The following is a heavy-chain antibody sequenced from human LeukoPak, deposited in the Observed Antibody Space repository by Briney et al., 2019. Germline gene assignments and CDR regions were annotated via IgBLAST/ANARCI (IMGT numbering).Heavy chain of an antibody. J-gene: IGHJ6*03. Sequence: ASVKVSCKASGYTFTSYIITWVRQAPGQGLEWMGWINPNSGGTNYAQKFQGRVTMTRDTSISTAYMELSRLRSDDTAVYYCARASSSSWFFDYYYMDVWGKGTTVTVSS. CDR2: INPNSGGT. CDR3: ARASSSSWFFDYYYMDV. CDR1: GYTFTSYI. D-gene: IGHD6-13*01. V-gene: IGHV1-2*02.